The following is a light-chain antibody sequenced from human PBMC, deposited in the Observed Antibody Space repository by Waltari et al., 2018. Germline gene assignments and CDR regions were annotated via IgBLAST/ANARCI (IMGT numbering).Light chain of an antibody. J-gene: IGKJ1*01. CDR1: QSVLYSSNNKNY. CDR2: WAS. CDR3: QQYYTTRT. Sequence: DIVMTQSPDSLAVSLGERATINCKSSQSVLYSSNNKNYLAWYQQKPGQPAKLLIYWASTRESGVPERFSGSVSGTDFTLTISSLQAEDVAVYYCQQYYTTRTFGQGTKVEIK. V-gene: IGKV4-1*01.